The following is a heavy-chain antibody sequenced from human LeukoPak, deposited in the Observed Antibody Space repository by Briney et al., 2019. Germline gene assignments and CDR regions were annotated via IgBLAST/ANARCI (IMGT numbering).Heavy chain of an antibody. D-gene: IGHD3-16*01. J-gene: IGHJ4*02. Sequence: ASVKVSCKASGYTFTDYAMNWVRQAPGQGLEWMGWINSNTGNPTYALGFTGRFVFSLDTSVTTAYLQISSLKPEDTAVYYCARGGGEFDYWGQGTLVTVSS. CDR3: ARGGGEFDY. V-gene: IGHV7-4-1*02. CDR2: INSNTGNP. CDR1: GYTFTDYA.